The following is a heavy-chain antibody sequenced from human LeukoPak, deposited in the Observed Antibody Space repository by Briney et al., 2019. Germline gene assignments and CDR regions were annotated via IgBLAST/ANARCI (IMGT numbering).Heavy chain of an antibody. CDR1: GGSISSSSYY. Sequence: SETLSLTCTVSGGSISSSSYYWGWIRQPPGKGLEWIGSIYYSGSTYYNPSLKSRVTISVDTSKNQFSLKLSSVTAADTAVYYCARLLWGHKRFDPWGQGTLVTVSS. D-gene: IGHD3-16*01. J-gene: IGHJ5*02. CDR3: ARLLWGHKRFDP. CDR2: IYYSGST. V-gene: IGHV4-39*07.